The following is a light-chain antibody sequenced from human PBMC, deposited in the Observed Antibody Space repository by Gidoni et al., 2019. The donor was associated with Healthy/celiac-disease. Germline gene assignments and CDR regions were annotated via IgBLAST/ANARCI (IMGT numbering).Light chain of an antibody. J-gene: IGLJ1*01. CDR2: DVS. CDR3: CSYAGSYTFPYV. V-gene: IGLV2-11*01. CDR1: SSDVGGYNY. Sequence: QSALTQPRSVSGSPGQSVTISCTGTSSDVGGYNYVSWYQQHPGKAPNLMIYDVSKRPSGVPDRFSGSKSGHTASLTISGLQAEDEADYYCCSYAGSYTFPYVFGTGTKVTVL.